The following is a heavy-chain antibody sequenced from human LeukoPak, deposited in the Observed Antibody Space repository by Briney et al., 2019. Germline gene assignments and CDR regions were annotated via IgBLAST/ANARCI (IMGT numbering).Heavy chain of an antibody. Sequence: VASVKVSCKASGGTFSSYAISWVRQAPGQGLEWMGGIIPIFGTANYAQKFQGRVTITTDESTSTAYMELSSLRSEDTAVYYCARSSFHCSSTSCALDYWGQGTLVTVSS. V-gene: IGHV1-69*05. D-gene: IGHD2-2*01. CDR3: ARSSFHCSSTSCALDY. J-gene: IGHJ4*02. CDR1: GGTFSSYA. CDR2: IIPIFGTA.